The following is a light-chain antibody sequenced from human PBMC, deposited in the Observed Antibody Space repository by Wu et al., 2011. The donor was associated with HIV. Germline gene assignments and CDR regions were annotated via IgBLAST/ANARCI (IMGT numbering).Light chain of an antibody. Sequence: EIVLTQSPGTLSLSPGERATLSCRASQSVGSYLAWYQQKSGQAPRLLIYDASNRATGIPDRFSGSGSDTDFTLTISRLEPEDFAVYYCQQHTNWPLTFGQGTRLEIK. CDR3: QQHTNWPLT. CDR2: DAS. V-gene: IGKV3-11*01. J-gene: IGKJ5*01. CDR1: QSVGSY.